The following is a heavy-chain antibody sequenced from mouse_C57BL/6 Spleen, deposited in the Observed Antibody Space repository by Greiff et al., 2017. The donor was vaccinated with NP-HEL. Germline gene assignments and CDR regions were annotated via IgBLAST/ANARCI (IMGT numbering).Heavy chain of an antibody. J-gene: IGHJ1*03. CDR1: GFTFSDYY. CDR2: INYDGSST. V-gene: IGHV5-16*01. D-gene: IGHD1-1*01. Sequence: EVMLVESEGGLVQPGSSMKLSCTASGFTFSDYYMAWVRQVPEKGLEWVANINYDGSSTYYLDSLKSRFIISRDNAKNILYLQMSSLKSEDTATYYCARGRYYYGSSYGYFDVWGTGTTVTVSS. CDR3: ARGRYYYGSSYGYFDV.